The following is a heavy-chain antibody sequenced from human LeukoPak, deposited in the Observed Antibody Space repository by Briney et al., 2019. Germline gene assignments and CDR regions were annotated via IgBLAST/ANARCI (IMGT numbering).Heavy chain of an antibody. CDR2: ISAYNGNT. Sequence: GDSVKVSCKASGYTFTAYYMHWVRQPPGQGLEWMGWISAYNGNTNYAQKLQGRVTMTTDTSTSTAYMELRSLRSDDTAVYYCARDVVAATDDYWGQGTLVTVSS. J-gene: IGHJ4*02. CDR3: ARDVVAATDDY. V-gene: IGHV1-18*01. CDR1: GYTFTAYY. D-gene: IGHD2-15*01.